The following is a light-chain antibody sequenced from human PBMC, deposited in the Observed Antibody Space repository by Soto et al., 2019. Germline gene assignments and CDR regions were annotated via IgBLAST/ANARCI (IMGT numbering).Light chain of an antibody. V-gene: IGLV2-14*03. CDR3: SSYTSSSPVI. CDR2: DVS. CDR1: SSDVGGYNY. J-gene: IGLJ2*01. Sequence: QSVLTQPASVSGSPGQSITISCTGTSSDVGGYNYVSWYQQHPGKAPKLVIYDVSNRPSGLSNRFSGSKSGNTASLTISGLKADDEADYYCSSYTSSSPVILGGGTKVAVL.